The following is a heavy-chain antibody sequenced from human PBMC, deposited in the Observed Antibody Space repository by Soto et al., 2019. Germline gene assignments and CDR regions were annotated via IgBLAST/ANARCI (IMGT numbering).Heavy chain of an antibody. J-gene: IGHJ6*02. Sequence: PGGSLRLSCAASGFVFSSHAMSWVRQAPGKGLEWVSATSGSGATTYYADSAKGRFTISRDNSENTLFLEMTSLRADDTAVYYCAKMVGSWTGDSYFYYGLDVWGQGTTVTAP. CDR3: AKMVGSWTGDSYFYYGLDV. CDR1: GFVFSSHA. D-gene: IGHD2-21*02. V-gene: IGHV3-23*01. CDR2: TSGSGATT.